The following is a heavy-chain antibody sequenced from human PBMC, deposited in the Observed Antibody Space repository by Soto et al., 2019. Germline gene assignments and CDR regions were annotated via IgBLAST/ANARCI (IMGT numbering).Heavy chain of an antibody. CDR3: AKERGFGSGNYYHY. CDR2: ISYDGSLR. CDR1: GFTFSSYW. Sequence: PGGSLRLSCAASGFTFSSYWMHWVRQAPGKGLEWVAVISYDGSLRFYTDSVKGRFTISRDNSKNTLYLQMDSLRVEDTAVYNCAKERGFGSGNYYHYWGQGTLVTVSS. D-gene: IGHD3-10*01. V-gene: IGHV3-30*18. J-gene: IGHJ4*02.